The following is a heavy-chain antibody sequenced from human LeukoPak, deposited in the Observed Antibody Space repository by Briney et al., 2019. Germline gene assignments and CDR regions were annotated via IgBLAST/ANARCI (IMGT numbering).Heavy chain of an antibody. CDR1: GFTLRSYV. CDR3: TTDPQMVRGAHAFDI. Sequence: NPGGSLRLSCVASGFTLRSYVMNWVRQTPGKGLEWVGRIKSKTDGGTTDYAAPVKGRFTISRDDSKNTLYLQMNSLKTEDTAVYYCTTDPQMVRGAHAFDIWGQGTMVTVSS. V-gene: IGHV3-15*01. J-gene: IGHJ3*02. CDR2: IKSKTDGGTT. D-gene: IGHD3-10*01.